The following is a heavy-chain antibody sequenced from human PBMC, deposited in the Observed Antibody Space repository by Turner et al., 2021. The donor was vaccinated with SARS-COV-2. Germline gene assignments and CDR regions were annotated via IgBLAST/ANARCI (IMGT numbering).Heavy chain of an antibody. Sequence: QVQLQESGPGLVKPSETLSLTCTGSGDSISSYYWSWIRQPPGKGLEWIGYIYYTGSTNYNPSLKSRVTISVDTSKNQFSLKLSSVTAADTAVYYCARELDYWGQGTLVTVSS. CDR3: ARELDY. V-gene: IGHV4-59*01. CDR2: IYYTGST. CDR1: GDSISSYY. J-gene: IGHJ4*02.